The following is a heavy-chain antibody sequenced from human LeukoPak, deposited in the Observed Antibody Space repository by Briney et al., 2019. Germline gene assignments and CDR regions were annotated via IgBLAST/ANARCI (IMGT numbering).Heavy chain of an antibody. CDR2: ISAYNGNT. CDR3: ARTHYDFWSGNPDY. CDR1: GCTFTSYG. Sequence: ASVKVSCKASGCTFTSYGISWVRQAPGQGLEWMGWISAYNGNTNYAQKLQGRVTMTTDTSTSTAYMELRSLRSDDTAVYYCARTHYDFWSGNPDYWGQGTLVTVSS. J-gene: IGHJ4*02. D-gene: IGHD3-3*01. V-gene: IGHV1-18*01.